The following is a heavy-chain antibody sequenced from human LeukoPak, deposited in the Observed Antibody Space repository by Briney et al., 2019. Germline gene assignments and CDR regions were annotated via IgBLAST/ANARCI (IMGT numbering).Heavy chain of an antibody. CDR1: GGTFSSYS. Sequence: ASVKVSCKASGGTFSSYSITWVRQAPGQGLEWTGRIIPTLGIANYAQKFQGRVTITADKSTSTACMELSSLRSEDTAVYYCAGEEERGVTVAGTAFDYWGQGTLVTVSS. CDR3: AGEEERGVTVAGTAFDY. CDR2: IIPTLGIA. J-gene: IGHJ4*02. V-gene: IGHV1-69*04. D-gene: IGHD6-19*01.